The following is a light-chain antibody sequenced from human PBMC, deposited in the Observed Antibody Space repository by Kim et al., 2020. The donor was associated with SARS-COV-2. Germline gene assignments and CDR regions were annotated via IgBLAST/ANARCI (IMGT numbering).Light chain of an antibody. CDR2: KDS. V-gene: IGLV3-27*01. CDR3: YSAADNNRV. J-gene: IGLJ3*02. CDR1: VLAKKY. Sequence: SYELTQPSSVSVSPGQTARITCSGDVLAKKYARWFQQKPGQAPVLVIYKDSERPSGIPERFSGSSSGTKVTLTISGAQVEDEADYYCYSAADNNRVFGGGTQLTGL.